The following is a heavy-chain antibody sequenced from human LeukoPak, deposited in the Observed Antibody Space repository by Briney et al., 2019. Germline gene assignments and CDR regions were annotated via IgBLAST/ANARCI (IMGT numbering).Heavy chain of an antibody. CDR3: ARQDIAVAGGDY. V-gene: IGHV4-39*01. CDR1: GGSISSSSYY. J-gene: IGHJ4*02. D-gene: IGHD6-19*01. Sequence: PSETLSLTCTVSGGSISSSSYYWGWLRQPPGKGLEWIGSIYYSGSTYYSPSLKSRVTISVDTSRNQFSLKLSSVTAADTAVYYCARQDIAVAGGDYWGQGTLVTVSS. CDR2: IYYSGST.